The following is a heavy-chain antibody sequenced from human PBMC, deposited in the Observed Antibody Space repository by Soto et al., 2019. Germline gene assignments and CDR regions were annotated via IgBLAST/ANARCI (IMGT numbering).Heavy chain of an antibody. V-gene: IGHV3-30-3*01. CDR2: ISYDGSNK. D-gene: IGHD3-22*01. CDR1: GFTFSNYA. Sequence: QVQLVESGGGVVQPGRSLRLSCAASGFTFSNYAMHWVRQAPGKGLEWVAVISYDGSNKYYADSVKGRFTISRDNSKNTLYLQMNSLRAEDTAVYYCAREPGTAMIGYFDLWGRGTLVTVSS. J-gene: IGHJ2*01. CDR3: AREPGTAMIGYFDL.